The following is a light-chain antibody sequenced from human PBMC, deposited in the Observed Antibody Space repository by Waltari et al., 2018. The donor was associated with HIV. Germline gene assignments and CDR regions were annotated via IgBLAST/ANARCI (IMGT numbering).Light chain of an antibody. J-gene: IGLJ3*02. V-gene: IGLV2-11*01. CDR2: DVS. CDR3: CSYAGTYRV. CDR1: SSAVGGYNN. Sequence: QSALTQPRSVSGSPGQSGPISCPGTSSAVGGYNNFSCYQQHPGKAPKLMIYDVSKRPSVVPDRFSGSKSGNTASLTISGLQAEDEADYYCCSYAGTYRVFGGGTKLTVL.